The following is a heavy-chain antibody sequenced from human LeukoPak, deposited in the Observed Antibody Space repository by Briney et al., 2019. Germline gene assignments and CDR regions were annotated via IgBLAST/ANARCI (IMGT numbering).Heavy chain of an antibody. CDR1: GYTFTSYG. Sequence: ASVKVSCKASGYTFTSYGISWVRQAPGQGLEWMGWISAYNGNTNYAQKLQGRVTMTTDTSTSTAYMELRSLSSDDTAVYYCARVPGPTEGSWFDPWGQGTLVTVSS. V-gene: IGHV1-18*01. D-gene: IGHD3-10*01. CDR2: ISAYNGNT. J-gene: IGHJ5*02. CDR3: ARVPGPTEGSWFDP.